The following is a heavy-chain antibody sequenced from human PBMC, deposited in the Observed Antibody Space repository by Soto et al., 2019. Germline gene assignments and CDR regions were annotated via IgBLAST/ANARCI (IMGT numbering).Heavy chain of an antibody. Sequence: GGSLRLSCVVSGSTVDDYAMHWIRQVPGKGLEWVSGIFWKSGNTDYADSVKGRFTISRDSAKNSLSLHMNSLRLEDTAVYYCGKDLSPGRLESWGQGTLVTVYS. V-gene: IGHV3-9*01. J-gene: IGHJ4*02. CDR3: GKDLSPGRLES. CDR1: GSTVDDYA. CDR2: IFWKSGNT.